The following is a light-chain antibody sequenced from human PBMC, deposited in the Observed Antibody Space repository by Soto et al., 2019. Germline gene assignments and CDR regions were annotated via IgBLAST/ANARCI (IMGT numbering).Light chain of an antibody. CDR2: EDN. CDR1: SGSIASSY. CDR3: QSYDRSTPVV. Sequence: NFMLTQPHSVSESPGKTVTISCTRSSGSIASSYVQWYQQRPGSVPKLVISEDNERPSGVPGRFSGSIDSSSNSASLTISGVETEDEADYYCQSYDRSTPVVFGGGTKLTVL. V-gene: IGLV6-57*04. J-gene: IGLJ2*01.